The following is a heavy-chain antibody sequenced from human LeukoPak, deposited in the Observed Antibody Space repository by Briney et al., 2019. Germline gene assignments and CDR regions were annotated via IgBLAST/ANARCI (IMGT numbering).Heavy chain of an antibody. CDR3: ARREVWFDP. Sequence: SETLSLTCTVSGGSISSYYWSWIRQPPGKGLEWIGYIYYSGSTNYNPSLKSRVTISVDTSKNQFSLKLSSVTAADTAVYYCARREVWFDPWGQGTLVTVSS. J-gene: IGHJ5*02. V-gene: IGHV4-59*01. D-gene: IGHD1-26*01. CDR1: GGSISSYY. CDR2: IYYSGST.